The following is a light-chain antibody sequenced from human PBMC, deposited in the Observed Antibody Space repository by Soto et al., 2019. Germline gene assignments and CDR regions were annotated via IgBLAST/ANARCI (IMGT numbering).Light chain of an antibody. V-gene: IGLV2-14*01. CDR1: SSDVGGYNY. CDR3: SSYTSSTNVV. Sequence: QSALTQPASVSGSPGQSITISCTGTSSDVGGYNYVSWYQQHPGKAPKLMIYDVSNRPSGVSNRFSGSKSGNTASLTISGLQAEDEADYYCSSYTSSTNVVFGGGTKPTVL. CDR2: DVS. J-gene: IGLJ2*01.